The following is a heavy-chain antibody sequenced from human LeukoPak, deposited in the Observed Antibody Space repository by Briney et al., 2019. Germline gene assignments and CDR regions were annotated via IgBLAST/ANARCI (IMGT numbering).Heavy chain of an antibody. Sequence: GGSLRLSCAASGFTVSSNYMSWVRQAPGKGLEWVSVIFSGGTTYYADSVKGRFTISRHNSKNTLFLQMNSLRAEDTAVYYCARDLYYYGMDVWGQGTTVTVSS. CDR2: IFSGGTT. V-gene: IGHV3-53*01. CDR3: ARDLYYYGMDV. J-gene: IGHJ6*02. CDR1: GFTVSSNY.